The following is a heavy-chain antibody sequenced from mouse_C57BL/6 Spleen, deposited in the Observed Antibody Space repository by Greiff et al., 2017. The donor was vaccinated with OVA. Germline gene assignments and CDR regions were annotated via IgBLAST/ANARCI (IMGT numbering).Heavy chain of an antibody. J-gene: IGHJ2*01. Sequence: QVQLQQSGAELMKPGASGKVSCKATGHTFTGYRIGGVKPRPGHGLEWSGEILPGSGSTNYNEKFKGKATFTADTSSNTAYMQLSSLTTEDSAIYYCARTSRAYYFDYWGQGTTLTVSS. CDR3: ARTSRAYYFDY. CDR1: GHTFTGYR. CDR2: ILPGSGST. V-gene: IGHV1-9*01. D-gene: IGHD3-1*01.